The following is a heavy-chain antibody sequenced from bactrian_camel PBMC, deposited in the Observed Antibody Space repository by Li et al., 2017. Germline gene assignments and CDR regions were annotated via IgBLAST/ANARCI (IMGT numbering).Heavy chain of an antibody. CDR2: FYLGGGT. J-gene: IGHJ4*01. CDR1: RYTYSTDC. V-gene: IGHV3S54*01. Sequence: HVQLVESGGDSVQAGGSLRLSCETSRYTYSTDCLGWFRQAPGKGREVVAGFYLGGGTWYKNSVKGRFTISQDNAKTTLYLQMNSLKSEDTALYYCATHLWSWTNWGQGTQVTVS. D-gene: IGHD1*01. CDR3: ATHLWSWTN.